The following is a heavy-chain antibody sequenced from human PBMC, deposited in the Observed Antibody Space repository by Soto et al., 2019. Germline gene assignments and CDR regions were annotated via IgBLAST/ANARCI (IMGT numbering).Heavy chain of an antibody. CDR3: ARGYDSIAYFDPLGDGMDV. CDR2: ISGRSGNS. D-gene: IGHD3-9*01. J-gene: IGHJ6*02. CDR1: GSSFTNQA. Sequence: ASVKVSCKTSGSSFTNQAINWVRQAPGQGLEWVGWISGRSGNSNSAETVRGRVTMTTDTSTATAYLELRALTTDDTAVYYCARGYDSIAYFDPLGDGMDVWGQATTVTVSS. V-gene: IGHV1-18*01.